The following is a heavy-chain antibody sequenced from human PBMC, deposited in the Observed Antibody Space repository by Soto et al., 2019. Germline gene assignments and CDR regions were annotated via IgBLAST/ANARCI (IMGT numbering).Heavy chain of an antibody. CDR1: GASISSGGYY. V-gene: IGHV4-31*03. Sequence: QVQLQESGPGLVRPSQTLSLACSVSGASISSGGYYWTWFRQHPGKGLEWIGYIFYTGSTYYNPSLKSRVTISVDMSKNQFSLNLNSVTAADTAVYYCARDWGWGRGVPCFDHWGQGTLVIVSS. CDR2: IFYTGST. D-gene: IGHD3-10*01. CDR3: ARDWGWGRGVPCFDH. J-gene: IGHJ4*02.